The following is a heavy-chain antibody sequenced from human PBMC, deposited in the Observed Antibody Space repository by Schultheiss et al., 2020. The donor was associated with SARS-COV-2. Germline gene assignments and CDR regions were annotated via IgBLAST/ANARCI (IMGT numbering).Heavy chain of an antibody. CDR3: AIDPNWGSGDS. V-gene: IGHV3-23*01. J-gene: IGHJ5*01. CDR1: GITFSTYA. Sequence: GGSLRLSCAATGITFSTYAMSWVRQAPGKGLEWVTALSPNSDTTFIADSVRGRFTISRDNSKNTLYLQMNSLRAEDTAVYYCAIDPNWGSGDSWGQGTLVTVSS. CDR2: LSPNSDTT. D-gene: IGHD7-27*01.